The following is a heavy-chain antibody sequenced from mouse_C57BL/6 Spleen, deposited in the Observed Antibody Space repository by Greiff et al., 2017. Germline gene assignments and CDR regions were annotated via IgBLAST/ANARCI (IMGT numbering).Heavy chain of an antibody. CDR3: ARAGNGDYYAMDY. J-gene: IGHJ4*01. V-gene: IGHV1-4*01. Sequence: VQLQQSGAELARPGASVKMSCKASGYTFTSYTMHWVKQRPGQGLEWIGYINPSSGYTKYNQKFKDKATLTADKSSSTACMQLSSLTSEDSAVYYCARAGNGDYYAMDYWGQGTSVTVSS. CDR1: GYTFTSYT. CDR2: INPSSGYT.